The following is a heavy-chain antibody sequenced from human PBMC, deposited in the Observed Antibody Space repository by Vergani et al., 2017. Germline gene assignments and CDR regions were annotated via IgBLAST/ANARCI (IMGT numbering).Heavy chain of an antibody. D-gene: IGHD3-9*01. Sequence: QVQLQESGPGLVKPSQTLSLTCTVSGGSISSGGYYWSWIRQPPGKGLEWIGEINHSGSTNYNPSLKSRVTISVDTSNNHFSLRLNSLTAADTAVYYCARRSGIVYDIFSGTQYFFDFWGQGTLVTVSS. CDR2: INHSGST. CDR1: GGSISSGGYY. V-gene: IGHV4-31*03. CDR3: ARRSGIVYDIFSGTQYFFDF. J-gene: IGHJ4*02.